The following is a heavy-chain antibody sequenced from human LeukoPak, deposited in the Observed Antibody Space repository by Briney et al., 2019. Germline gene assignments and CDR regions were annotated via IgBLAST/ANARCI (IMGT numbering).Heavy chain of an antibody. CDR1: GYSISSGYY. D-gene: IGHD4-23*01. CDR3: ARVGVDYSGNVLKYFFDY. V-gene: IGHV4-38-2*02. Sequence: PSETLSLTCTVSGYSISSGYYWGWIRQPPGKGLEWIGSIYHSGSTYYNPSLKSRVVISVDTSKNQFSLNLTPVTAADTAVYYCARVGVDYSGNVLKYFFDYWGQGTLVTVSS. J-gene: IGHJ4*02. CDR2: IYHSGST.